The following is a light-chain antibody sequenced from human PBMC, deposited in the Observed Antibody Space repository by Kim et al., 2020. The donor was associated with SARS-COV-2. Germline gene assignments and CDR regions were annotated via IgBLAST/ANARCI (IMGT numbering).Light chain of an antibody. Sequence: LSTSVVDGVTITCRASQSVSPWLAWYQQKPGKAPKVLIYETSKLKSGVPSRFSVSGFGTEFTLTISSLQPDDFATYYCQQYNTWYTFGQVTKLEI. J-gene: IGKJ2*01. V-gene: IGKV1-5*03. CDR3: QQYNTWYT. CDR2: ETS. CDR1: QSVSPW.